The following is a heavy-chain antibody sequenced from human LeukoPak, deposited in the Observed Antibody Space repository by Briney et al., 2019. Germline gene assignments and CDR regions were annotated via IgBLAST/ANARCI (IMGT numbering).Heavy chain of an antibody. CDR1: GVSFNNDY. J-gene: IGHJ4*02. CDR3: TRMTTGHDY. Sequence: PSETLSLTCAVSGVSFNNDYWSCVPHTPERGLEWIGEINHSGYTNASSSLESRVPLSIDTSRKQFSLNLRSVTVADTGIYYCTRMTTGHDYWGQGTLVTVSS. D-gene: IGHD4-17*01. CDR2: INHSGYT. V-gene: IGHV4-34*01.